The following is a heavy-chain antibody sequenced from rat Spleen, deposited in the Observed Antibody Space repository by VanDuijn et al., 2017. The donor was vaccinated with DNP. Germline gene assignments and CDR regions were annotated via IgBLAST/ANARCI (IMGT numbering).Heavy chain of an antibody. J-gene: IGHJ4*01. V-gene: IGHV4-2*01. D-gene: IGHD1-3*01. CDR1: GFNFNDYW. CDR3: ARDDYGSSGAMDP. CDR2: INKDSNTI. Sequence: EVKLVESGGGLVQPGRSLKLSCAASGFNFNDYWMGWVRQAPGKGLEWIGEINKDSNTINYTPSLKDKFTISRDNAQNTLFLQMSKLGSEDTAIYYCARDDYGSSGAMDPWGQGTSVTVSS.